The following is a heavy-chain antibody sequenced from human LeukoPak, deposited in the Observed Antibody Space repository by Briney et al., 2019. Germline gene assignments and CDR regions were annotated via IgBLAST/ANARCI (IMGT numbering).Heavy chain of an antibody. V-gene: IGHV3-48*01. Sequence: GGSLTLFCAASGFTYSSYSMNWVRQAPTKGLEWVSYISSSSSIIFYADSVKGRFTISRDNAKNSLYLQMNSLRAEDTAVYYWARDKWATGTDDAFDIWGQGTMVTVSS. CDR1: GFTYSSYS. J-gene: IGHJ3*02. D-gene: IGHD1-1*01. CDR2: ISSSSSII. CDR3: ARDKWATGTDDAFDI.